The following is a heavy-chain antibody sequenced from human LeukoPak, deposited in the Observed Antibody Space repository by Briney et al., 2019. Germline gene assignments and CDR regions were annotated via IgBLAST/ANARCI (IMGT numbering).Heavy chain of an antibody. CDR1: GGSFSGYY. V-gene: IGHV4-34*01. CDR2: INHSGST. CDR3: ARDSYGDPYGMDV. J-gene: IGHJ6*02. D-gene: IGHD4-17*01. Sequence: TSETLSLTCAVYGGSFSGYYWSWIRQPPGKGLERIGEINHSGSTNYNPSLKSRVTISVDTSKNQFSLKLSSVTAADTAVYYCARDSYGDPYGMDVWGQGTTVTVSS.